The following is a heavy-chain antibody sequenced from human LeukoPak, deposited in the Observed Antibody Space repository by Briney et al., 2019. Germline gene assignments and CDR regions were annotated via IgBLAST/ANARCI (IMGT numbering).Heavy chain of an antibody. CDR1: GFTFTSST. D-gene: IGHD3-10*01. J-gene: IGHJ4*02. CDR3: AGTPWFGELTLDY. CDR2: IVVGSGNT. V-gene: IGHV1-58*02. Sequence: SVKVSCKASGFTFTSSTIQWVRQARGQRLEWIGWIVVGSGNTNYAQKFQERVIITRDMSTTTVYMELSSLRSEDTAVYYCAGTPWFGELTLDYWGQGTLITVSS.